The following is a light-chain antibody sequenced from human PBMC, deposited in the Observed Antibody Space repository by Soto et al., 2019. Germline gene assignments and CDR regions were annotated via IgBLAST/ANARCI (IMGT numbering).Light chain of an antibody. J-gene: IGKJ5*01. CDR3: MQGTHWPIT. CDR2: KVS. Sequence: DVVMTQSPLSLPVTLGQPASISCRSGRTLVYRDGIAYFSWFQQRPGRSPRRLISKVSTRASGVPARFSGSGSGTDFALKISRVEAEDVGVYYCMQGTHWPITFGQGTRREI. V-gene: IGKV2-30*01. CDR1: RTLVYRDGIAY.